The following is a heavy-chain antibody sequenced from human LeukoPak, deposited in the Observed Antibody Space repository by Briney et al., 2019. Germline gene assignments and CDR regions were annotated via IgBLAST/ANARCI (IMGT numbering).Heavy chain of an antibody. CDR1: GGSFGGHY. D-gene: IGHD3-22*01. CDR3: ARGSQYYYDITGYYSHDY. J-gene: IGHJ4*02. CDR2: INHSGST. Sequence: SETLSLTCAVYGGSFGGHYWSWIRQPPGKGLEWIGEINHSGSTNYNPSLKSRVTISVDTSKNQFSLKLSSVTAADTAVYYCARGSQYYYDITGYYSHDYWGQGTLVTVSS. V-gene: IGHV4-34*01.